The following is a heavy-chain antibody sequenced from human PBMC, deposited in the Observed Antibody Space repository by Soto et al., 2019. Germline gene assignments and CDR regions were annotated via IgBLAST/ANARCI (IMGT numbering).Heavy chain of an antibody. D-gene: IGHD6-19*01. CDR1: GYTFTSYG. CDR2: ISAYNGNT. V-gene: IGHV1-18*01. Sequence: ASVKVSCKASGYTFTSYGISWVRQAPGQGLEWMGWISAYNGNTNYAQKLQGRVTMTTDTSTSTVYMELSSLRSEDTAVYYCARGLAVSGHTFDYWGQGTLVTVSS. CDR3: ARGLAVSGHTFDY. J-gene: IGHJ4*02.